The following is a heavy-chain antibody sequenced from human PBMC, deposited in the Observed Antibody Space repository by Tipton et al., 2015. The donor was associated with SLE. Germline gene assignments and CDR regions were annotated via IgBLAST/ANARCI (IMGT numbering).Heavy chain of an antibody. Sequence: GLVKPSETLSLTCAVSGGSISSGGYSWSWIRQPPGKGLEWIGYIYHSGSTYYNPSLKSRVTISVDRSKNQFSLKLSSVTAADTAVYYCARGYGSGSYDYYYGMDVWGQGTTVTVSS. CDR2: IYHSGST. CDR3: ARGYGSGSYDYYYGMDV. V-gene: IGHV4-30-2*01. J-gene: IGHJ6*02. CDR1: GGSISSGGYS. D-gene: IGHD3-10*01.